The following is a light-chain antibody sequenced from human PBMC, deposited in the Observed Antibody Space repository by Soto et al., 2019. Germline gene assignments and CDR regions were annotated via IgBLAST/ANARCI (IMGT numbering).Light chain of an antibody. CDR2: GAS. J-gene: IGKJ2*01. CDR1: QALGTN. CDR3: QQFTNWPYT. Sequence: EIVMMQSPATLSVSPRARATLSCRASQALGTNLDWCQHKPGQSPRLLIYGASTRAAGVPVRFSGSGSETEFTLTISNLQSDDLAVYCCQQFTNWPYTFVQGTIREIE. V-gene: IGKV3-15*01.